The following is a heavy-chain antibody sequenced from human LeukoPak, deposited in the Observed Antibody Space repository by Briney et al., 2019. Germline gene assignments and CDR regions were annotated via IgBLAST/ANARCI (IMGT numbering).Heavy chain of an antibody. CDR2: ISAYNGNT. CDR3: ARSEGYGSGSDRDAFDI. V-gene: IGHV1-18*01. CDR1: GYTFTSYG. D-gene: IGHD3-10*01. J-gene: IGHJ3*02. Sequence: AASVKVSCKASGYTFTSYGISWVRQAPGQGLEWMGWISAYNGNTNYAQKLQGRVAITTDTSTSTAYMELRSLRSDDTAVYYCARSEGYGSGSDRDAFDIWGQGTMVTVSS.